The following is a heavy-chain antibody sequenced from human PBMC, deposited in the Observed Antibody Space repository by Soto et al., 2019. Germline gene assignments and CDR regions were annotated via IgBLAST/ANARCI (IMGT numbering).Heavy chain of an antibody. CDR3: AKASATGKSDGMDV. Sequence: EVQLLESGGGLVQPGGSLRLYCVASGFPFSSYAMSWVRQTPGRGLECVSSISSGSNTYYTDSVRGRFTISRDNSKTSLYLQMSSLRADDTALYYCAKASATGKSDGMDVWGQGTTVSVSS. D-gene: IGHD7-27*01. V-gene: IGHV3-23*01. J-gene: IGHJ6*02. CDR2: ISSGSNT. CDR1: GFPFSSYA.